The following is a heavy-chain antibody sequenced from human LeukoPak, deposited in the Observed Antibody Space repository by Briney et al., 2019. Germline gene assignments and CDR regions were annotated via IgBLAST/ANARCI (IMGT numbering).Heavy chain of an antibody. CDR2: ISHNGVT. D-gene: IGHD1-26*01. CDR3: ARGGVLLRIQNAFDI. J-gene: IGHJ3*02. V-gene: IGHV4-34*01. CDR1: GGSFSGYY. Sequence: SETLSLTCAVYGGSFSGYYWTWIRQPPGKGLEWVGEISHNGVTNYNPSLKSRVTISVDTSKNQFSLKLSSVTAADTAVYYCARGGVLLRIQNAFDIWGQGTMVTVSS.